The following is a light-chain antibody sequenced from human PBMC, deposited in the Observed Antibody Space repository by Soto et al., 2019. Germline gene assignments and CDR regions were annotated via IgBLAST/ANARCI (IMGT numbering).Light chain of an antibody. CDR1: QSVAFTF. V-gene: IGKV3-20*01. CDR3: HQYGHSPPT. CDR2: ASS. J-gene: IGKJ4*01. Sequence: EIVLTQSPGTLSLSPGERATLSCRASQSVAFTFITWYQQIPGQAPRLLIYASSSRASGIPDRFSGSGSGTDFTLSISRLEPEDFAVYYCHQYGHSPPTFGGGTKVEL.